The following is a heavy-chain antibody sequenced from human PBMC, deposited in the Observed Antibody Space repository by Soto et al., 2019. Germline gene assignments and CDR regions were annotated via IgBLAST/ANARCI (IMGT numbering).Heavy chain of an antibody. CDR3: ARDFGGILRFGES. CDR2: IPSSTSYI. CDR1: GFTFSTYN. V-gene: IGHV3-21*01. D-gene: IGHD3-10*01. J-gene: IGHJ5*02. Sequence: DVQLVESGGGLVKPGGSLKLSCAASGFTFSTYNMNWFRKSPGKGLEWVSSIPSSTSYIFYADSVKGRFTISRDNAKNSLYLQMNSLRAEDTAVYYCARDFGGILRFGESWGQGTLVTVSS.